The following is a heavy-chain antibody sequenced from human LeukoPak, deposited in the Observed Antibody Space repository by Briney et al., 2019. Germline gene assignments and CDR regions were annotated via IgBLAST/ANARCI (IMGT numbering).Heavy chain of an antibody. CDR3: ARDFGDSYGFIQH. Sequence: ASVKVSCKASGGTFSSYAISWVRQAPGQGLEWMGRIIPIFGTANYAQKFQGRVTITTDESTSTAYMELSSLRSEDTAVYYCARDFGDSYGFIQHWGQGTLVTASS. J-gene: IGHJ1*01. CDR1: GGTFSSYA. D-gene: IGHD5-18*01. V-gene: IGHV1-69*05. CDR2: IIPIFGTA.